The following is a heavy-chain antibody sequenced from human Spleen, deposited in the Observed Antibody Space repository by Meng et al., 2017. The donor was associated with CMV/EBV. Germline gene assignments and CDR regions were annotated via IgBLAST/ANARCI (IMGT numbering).Heavy chain of an antibody. D-gene: IGHD3-3*01. CDR1: GFTFSTYG. Sequence: GESLKISCAASGFTFSTYGMGWVRQAPGKGLVWVSRINSDGSSTSYADSVKGRFTISRDNAKNTLYLQMNSLRAEDTAVYYCARPYWSGYYTSGHGMDVWGQGTTVTVSS. V-gene: IGHV3-74*01. J-gene: IGHJ6*02. CDR2: INSDGSST. CDR3: ARPYWSGYYTSGHGMDV.